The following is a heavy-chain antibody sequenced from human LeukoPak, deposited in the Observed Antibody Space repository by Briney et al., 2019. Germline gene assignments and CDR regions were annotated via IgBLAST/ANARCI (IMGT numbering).Heavy chain of an antibody. CDR1: GFTFGSYA. Sequence: GGSLRLSCAASGFTFGSYALHWVRQAPGKGLEWVAVISYDGSNKYYADSVKGRFTISRDNSKNTLYLQMNSLRAEDTAVYYCARDAEYYYDGSGYYYWGQGTLVTVSS. J-gene: IGHJ4*02. CDR3: ARDAEYYYDGSGYYY. CDR2: ISYDGSNK. V-gene: IGHV3-30*04. D-gene: IGHD3-22*01.